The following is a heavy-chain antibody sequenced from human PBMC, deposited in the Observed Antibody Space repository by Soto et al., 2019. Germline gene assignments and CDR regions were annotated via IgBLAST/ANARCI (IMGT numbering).Heavy chain of an antibody. CDR3: HNWNDEDFDD. J-gene: IGHJ4*02. V-gene: IGHV4-39*01. D-gene: IGHD1-20*01. CDR2: IYYSGST. CDR1: AGTLRSSSGY. Sequence: SLTCSASAGTLRSSSGYRGWIRKPPGKGLEWIGSIYYSGSTYYNPSLKSRVTISVDTSKNQFSLKLSSVTVADTAVYSCHNWNDEDFDDGGQGIMGTV.